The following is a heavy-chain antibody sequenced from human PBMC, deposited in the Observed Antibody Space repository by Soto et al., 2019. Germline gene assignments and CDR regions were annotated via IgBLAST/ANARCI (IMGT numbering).Heavy chain of an antibody. J-gene: IGHJ4*02. D-gene: IGHD6-19*01. V-gene: IGHV1-3*05. CDR2: INAGNGNT. CDR1: GYTFTGYA. Sequence: QVQLVQSGAEEKKPGASVKVSCKASGYTFTGYAMHWVRQAPGQRLEWMGWINAGNGNTKYSQKFQGRVTITRDTSASTACMELSSLRSEDTAVYYCARAVAVPPDFDYWGQGTLVTVSS. CDR3: ARAVAVPPDFDY.